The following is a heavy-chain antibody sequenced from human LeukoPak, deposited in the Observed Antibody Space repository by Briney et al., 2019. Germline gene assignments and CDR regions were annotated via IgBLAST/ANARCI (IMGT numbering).Heavy chain of an antibody. CDR2: IYYGGST. D-gene: IGHD5-18*01. CDR1: GGSISSNNYY. CDR3: ARDQGYSYGPAYYYYGMDV. J-gene: IGHJ6*02. V-gene: IGHV4-39*07. Sequence: SETLSLTCTVSGGSISSNNYYWGWIRQPPGKGLEWIGSIYYGGSTHYNPSLKSRVTISVDTSKNQFSLKLSSVTAADTAVYYCARDQGYSYGPAYYYYGMDVWGQGTTVTVSS.